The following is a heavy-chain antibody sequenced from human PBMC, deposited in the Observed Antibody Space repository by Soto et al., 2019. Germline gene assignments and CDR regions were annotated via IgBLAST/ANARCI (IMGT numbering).Heavy chain of an antibody. CDR3: ARDMIQLWLPDV. CDR1: GFAFSSYW. V-gene: IGHV3-7*04. Sequence: GGSLRLSCVASGFAFSSYWMSWVRQAPGKGLEWVANIKQDGSEKYYVDSVKGRFTISRDNAKNSLYLQMNSLRAEDTAVYYCARDMIQLWLPDVWGQGTTVTVSS. CDR2: IKQDGSEK. J-gene: IGHJ6*02. D-gene: IGHD5-18*01.